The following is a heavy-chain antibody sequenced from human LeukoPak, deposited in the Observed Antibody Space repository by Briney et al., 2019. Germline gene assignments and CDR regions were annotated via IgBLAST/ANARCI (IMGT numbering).Heavy chain of an antibody. V-gene: IGHV3-7*04. J-gene: IGHJ4*02. CDR2: IHPEGNEK. CDR3: ARGDAFSGDH. CDR1: GFSFTNYW. Sequence: GGSLRLSCAVSGFSFTNYWMSWVRQAPGRGLEWVANIHPEGNEKYHVESVKGRFTISRDNTKNLLFLQMNGLRVEDTAVYYCARGDAFSGDHWGQGTLVTVSS.